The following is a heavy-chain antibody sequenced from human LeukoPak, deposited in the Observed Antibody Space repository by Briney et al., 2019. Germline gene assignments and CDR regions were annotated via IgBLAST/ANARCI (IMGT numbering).Heavy chain of an antibody. J-gene: IGHJ3*02. D-gene: IGHD6-13*01. Sequence: PGGSLRLSCAASGFTVSSNYMSWVRQAPGKGLEWVSVIYSGGSTYYADSVKGRFTISRDNSKNTLYLQMNSLRAEDTAVYYCARGSFSAQIAAAGDAFDIWGQGTMVTVSS. CDR3: ARGSFSAQIAAAGDAFDI. CDR2: IYSGGST. V-gene: IGHV3-66*01. CDR1: GFTVSSNY.